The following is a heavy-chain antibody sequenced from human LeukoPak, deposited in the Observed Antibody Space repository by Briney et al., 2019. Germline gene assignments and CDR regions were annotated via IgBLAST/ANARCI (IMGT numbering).Heavy chain of an antibody. CDR3: ARFRHFDSSGYYYVRGLDY. CDR2: ISYDGSNK. V-gene: IGHV3-30*03. CDR1: GFTFSSYG. Sequence: GGSLRLSCAASGFTFSSYGMHWVRQAPGKGLEWVAVISYDGSNKYYADSVKGRFTISRDNSKNTLYLQMNSLRAEDTAVYYCARFRHFDSSGYYYVRGLDYWGQGTLVTVSS. D-gene: IGHD3-22*01. J-gene: IGHJ4*02.